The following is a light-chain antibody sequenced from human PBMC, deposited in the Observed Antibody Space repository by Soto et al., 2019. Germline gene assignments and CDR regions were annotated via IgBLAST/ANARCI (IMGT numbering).Light chain of an antibody. V-gene: IGKV3-15*01. Sequence: DIVMTQSPATLSVSPGERATLSCRASQSVSSNLAWYQQKPGQAPRLLIYGASTRATGIPARFSGSGSGTDFTLTISRLEPEDFAVYYCQKRSKWPPITFGQGTRLEIK. CDR3: QKRSKWPPIT. CDR2: GAS. J-gene: IGKJ5*01. CDR1: QSVSSN.